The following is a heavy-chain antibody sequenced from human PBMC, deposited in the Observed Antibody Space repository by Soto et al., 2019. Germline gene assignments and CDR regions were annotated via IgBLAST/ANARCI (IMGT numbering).Heavy chain of an antibody. CDR2: IYYAGNN. CDR1: SGSLMGYY. Sequence: PSESLSLTCTASSGSLMGYYGSWMRQPPEKGLEWIWYIYYAGNNLYPPSLKSRVTISVDTYKNQFSLKLSSVTDADTAVYYCARHDAVPKLQNGMGVWGQGTTVTSP. D-gene: IGHD2-15*01. J-gene: IGHJ6*02. CDR3: ARHDAVPKLQNGMGV. V-gene: IGHV4-59*13.